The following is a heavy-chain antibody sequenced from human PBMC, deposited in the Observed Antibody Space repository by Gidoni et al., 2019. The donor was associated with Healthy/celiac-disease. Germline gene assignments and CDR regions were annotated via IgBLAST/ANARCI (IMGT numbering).Heavy chain of an antibody. CDR3: ASDPGYYDSSGFYYYGMDV. D-gene: IGHD3-22*01. Sequence: QLQLQESGPGLVKPPETLSLTCTVSGGSISSSSYYWGWIRQPPGKGLEWIGSIYYSGSTYYNPSLKSRVTISVDTSKNQFSLKLSSVTAADTAVYYCASDPGYYDSSGFYYYGMDVWGQGTTVTVSS. CDR2: IYYSGST. CDR1: GGSISSSSYY. V-gene: IGHV4-39*01. J-gene: IGHJ6*02.